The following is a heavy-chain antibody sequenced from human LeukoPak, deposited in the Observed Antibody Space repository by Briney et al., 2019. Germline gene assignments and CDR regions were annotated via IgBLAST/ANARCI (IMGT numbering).Heavy chain of an antibody. CDR2: VFSDGST. CDR3: ARAVGEGWVDY. CDR1: GFGVSGYY. J-gene: IGHJ4*02. Sequence: GGSLRLSCAASGFGVSGYYMSWVRQAPGKGLEWISVVFSDGSTFYADSVKGRFSSSRHKSNNTLDLQMDSLRPDDTALYYCARAVGEGWVDYWGQGTLVTVSS. D-gene: IGHD3-16*01. V-gene: IGHV3-53*04.